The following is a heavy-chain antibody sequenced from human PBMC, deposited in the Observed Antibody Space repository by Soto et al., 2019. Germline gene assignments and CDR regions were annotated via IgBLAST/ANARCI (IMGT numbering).Heavy chain of an antibody. CDR1: GGSISSSSYY. CDR2: IYYSGST. J-gene: IGHJ4*02. CDR3: ARRVATRTSSFDY. Sequence: LSLTYTVSGGSISSSSYYWGWIRQPPGKGLEWIGSIYYSGSTYYNPSLKSRVTISVDTSKNQFSLKLSSVTAADTAVYYCARRVATRTSSFDYWGQGTLVTVSS. D-gene: IGHD5-12*01. V-gene: IGHV4-39*01.